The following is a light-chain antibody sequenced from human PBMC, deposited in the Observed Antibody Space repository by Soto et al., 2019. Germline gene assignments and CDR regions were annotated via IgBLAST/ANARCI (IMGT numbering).Light chain of an antibody. CDR2: GAS. V-gene: IGKV1-5*01. CDR1: QSIDTC. J-gene: IGKJ1*01. CDR3: QQYATYPWT. Sequence: IQMTQSPSTLSASRGDRVTITCRASQSIDTCVAWYQQKAGKAPSLLIYGASSLQSGVPSRFSGSGSGTEFTLTVSNLQPDDFAPYYCQQYATYPWTFGRGTKVEI.